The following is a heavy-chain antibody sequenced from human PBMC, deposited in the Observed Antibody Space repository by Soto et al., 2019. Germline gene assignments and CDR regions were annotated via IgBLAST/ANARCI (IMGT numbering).Heavy chain of an antibody. D-gene: IGHD6-13*01. V-gene: IGHV1-58*01. CDR2: IVVGSGNT. Sequence: SVKVSCKASGFTFTSSAVQWVRQARGQRLEWIGWIVVGSGNTNYAQKFQERVTITRDMSTSTAYMELSRLRSDDTAVYYCAKGGSSWTEWFDPWGQGTLVTVSS. CDR3: AKGGSSWTEWFDP. CDR1: GFTFTSSA. J-gene: IGHJ5*02.